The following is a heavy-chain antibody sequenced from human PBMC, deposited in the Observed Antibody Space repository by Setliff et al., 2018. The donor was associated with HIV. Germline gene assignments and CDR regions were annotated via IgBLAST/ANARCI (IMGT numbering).Heavy chain of an antibody. D-gene: IGHD2-15*01. V-gene: IGHV4-4*02. Sequence: SETLSLTCAVSGGSISSSNWWSWVRQPPGKGLEWIGEIYHSGSTNYNPSLKSRVTISVDKSKNQFSLKLSSVTAADTAVYYCARSVGYCSGGSCSNWFDPWGQGTLVTVSS. CDR1: GGSISSSNW. J-gene: IGHJ5*02. CDR2: IYHSGST. CDR3: ARSVGYCSGGSCSNWFDP.